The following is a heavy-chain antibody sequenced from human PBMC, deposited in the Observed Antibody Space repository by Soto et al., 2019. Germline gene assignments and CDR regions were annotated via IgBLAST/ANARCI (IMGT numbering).Heavy chain of an antibody. Sequence: ASVKVSCKASGYTFTSYAIHWVRQAPGQRLEWMGWINAGNGNTKYSQRFQGRVTITRDTSASTAYMELSSLRSEDTAMYYCARGLEWSWSLDPWGQGTLVTVSS. V-gene: IGHV1-3*01. CDR2: INAGNGNT. CDR3: ARGLEWSWSLDP. CDR1: GYTFTSYA. J-gene: IGHJ5*02. D-gene: IGHD3-3*01.